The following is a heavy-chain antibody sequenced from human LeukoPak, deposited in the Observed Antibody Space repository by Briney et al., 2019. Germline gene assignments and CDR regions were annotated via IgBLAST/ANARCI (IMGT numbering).Heavy chain of an antibody. Sequence: PSETLSLTCTVSGDSIGSYYWSWIRQPPGKGLEWIGEINHSGSTNYNPSLKSRVTISVDTSKNQFSLKLSSVTAADTAVYYCARGGSGYDYEDYWGQGTLVTVSS. CDR1: GDSIGSYY. CDR3: ARGGSGYDYEDY. V-gene: IGHV4-34*01. J-gene: IGHJ4*02. D-gene: IGHD5-12*01. CDR2: INHSGST.